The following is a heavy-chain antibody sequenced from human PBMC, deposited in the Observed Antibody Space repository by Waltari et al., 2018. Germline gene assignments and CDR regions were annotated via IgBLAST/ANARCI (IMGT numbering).Heavy chain of an antibody. CDR2: IIPSLGIA. CDR3: ARDRAAAGSKDYYYGMDV. D-gene: IGHD6-13*01. J-gene: IGHJ6*02. CDR1: GGTFSSYT. Sequence: QVQLVQSGAEVKKPGSSVKVSCKASGGTFSSYTISWVRQAPGQGLEWMGRIIPSLGIANYGQKFQGRGTITADKSTSTAYMELSSLRSEDTAVYYCARDRAAAGSKDYYYGMDVWGQGTTVTVSS. V-gene: IGHV1-69*08.